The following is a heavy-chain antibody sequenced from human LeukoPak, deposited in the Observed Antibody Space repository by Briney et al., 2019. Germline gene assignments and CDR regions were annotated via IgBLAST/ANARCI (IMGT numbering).Heavy chain of an antibody. CDR3: ARESRGYYYYYGMDV. CDR2: INSDGSST. Sequence: GGSLRLSCAASGFTFSSYWMHRVRQAPGKGLVWVSRINSDGSSTSYADSVKGRFTISRDNAKNTLYLQMNSLRAEDTAVYYCARESRGYYYYYGMDVWGQGTTVTVSS. V-gene: IGHV3-74*01. J-gene: IGHJ6*02. CDR1: GFTFSSYW.